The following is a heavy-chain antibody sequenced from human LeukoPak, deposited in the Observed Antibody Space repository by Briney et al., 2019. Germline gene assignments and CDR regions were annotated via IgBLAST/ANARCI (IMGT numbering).Heavy chain of an antibody. CDR3: ARNVAYNYGIDV. J-gene: IGHJ6*04. Sequence: TLPLACYVTAGEIHSGKGWRCRWPSPQKKQKRTGEIYHSGRTNYNPSLKSRVSISVDMSKNQFSLKLTSVTASDTAVYYCARNVAYNYGIDVWGKVTTVTVSS. CDR1: AGEIHSGKG. V-gene: IGHV4-4*02. D-gene: IGHD5-24*01. CDR2: IYHSGRT.